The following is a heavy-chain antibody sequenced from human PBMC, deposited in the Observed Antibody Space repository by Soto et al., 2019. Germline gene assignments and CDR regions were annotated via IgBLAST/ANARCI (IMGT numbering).Heavy chain of an antibody. J-gene: IGHJ5*02. CDR2: IYHSGST. V-gene: IGHV4-30-4*01. D-gene: IGHD1-26*01. CDR1: GDSISSVDHY. CDR3: ARLRWETENNWFDP. Sequence: PSETLSLTCTVSGDSISSVDHYWSWIRQPPGKGLEWMGYIYHSGSTHYNPSLNSRLTLSIDTSTNRFSLNLTSVTAADTAVYFCARLRWETENNWFDPWGQGALVTVSS.